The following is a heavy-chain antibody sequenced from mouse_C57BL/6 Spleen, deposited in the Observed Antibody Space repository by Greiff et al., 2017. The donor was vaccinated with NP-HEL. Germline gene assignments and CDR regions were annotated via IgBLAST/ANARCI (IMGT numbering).Heavy chain of an antibody. CDR2: ISYDGSN. Sequence: EVKLLESGPGLVKPSQSLSLTCSVTGYSITSGYYWNWIRQFPGNKLEWMGYISYDGSNNYNPSLKNRISITRDTSKNQFFLKLNSVTTEDTATYYCARDRGGSSYYYFDYWGQGTTLTVSS. J-gene: IGHJ2*01. V-gene: IGHV3-6*01. CDR3: ARDRGGSSYYYFDY. CDR1: GYSITSGYY. D-gene: IGHD1-1*01.